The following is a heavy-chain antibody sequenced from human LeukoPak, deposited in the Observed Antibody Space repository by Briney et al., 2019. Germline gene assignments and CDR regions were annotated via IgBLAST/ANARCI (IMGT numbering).Heavy chain of an antibody. CDR1: GYTFTSYG. V-gene: IGHV1-18*01. CDR2: ISAYNGNT. D-gene: IGHD3-9*01. CDR3: ARRGSGILTGYYPN. Sequence: ASVKVSCKASGYTFTSYGISWVRQAPGQGLEWMGWISAYNGNTNYAQKLQGRVTMTTDTSTRTAYMELRSLRSDDTAVYYCARRGSGILTGYYPNWGEGTLVTVSS. J-gene: IGHJ4*02.